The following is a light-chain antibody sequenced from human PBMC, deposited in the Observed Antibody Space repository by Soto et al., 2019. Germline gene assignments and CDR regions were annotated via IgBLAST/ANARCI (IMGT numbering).Light chain of an antibody. J-gene: IGKJ3*01. CDR3: QQSYSTPH. CDR2: GAS. Sequence: DIQMTQSPSSLSASVGDRVTITCRASQTISIFLNWYQQKPGKAPKLLIYGASTLQGGVPSRFSGSGSGTDFTLTISRLQPEDFATYYCQQSYSTPHFGPGTKVDIK. CDR1: QTISIF. V-gene: IGKV1-39*01.